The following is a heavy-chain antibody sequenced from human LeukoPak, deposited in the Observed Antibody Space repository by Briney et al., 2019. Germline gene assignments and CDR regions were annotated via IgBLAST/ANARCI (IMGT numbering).Heavy chain of an antibody. V-gene: IGHV3-7*02. J-gene: IGHJ4*02. D-gene: IGHD3-10*01. Sequence: GGALRLPCAVSGLTFSTFWMNWVRQAPGKGLEWVARIKQEGREKYYVDSVKGRFTISRDNAEKSLYLQMNSLRPEDTAVYYCAAGSSVDFWGQGTLVTVSS. CDR2: IKQEGREK. CDR3: AAGSSVDF. CDR1: GLTFSTFW.